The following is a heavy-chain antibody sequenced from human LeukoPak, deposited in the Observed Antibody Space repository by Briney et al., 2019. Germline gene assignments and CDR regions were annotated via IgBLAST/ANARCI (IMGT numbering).Heavy chain of an antibody. Sequence: GGSLRLSCAVSGIILSNYGMSWVRQAPGKGLEWVAGISDSAGKTNYADSVKGRFTISRDSPKNTLYLQMNSLRAEDTAVYFCAKRGVVIRVILVGFHKEAYYFDSWGQGALVTVSS. CDR3: AKRGVVIRVILVGFHKEAYYFDS. J-gene: IGHJ4*02. V-gene: IGHV3-23*01. D-gene: IGHD3-22*01. CDR1: GIILSNYG. CDR2: ISDSAGKT.